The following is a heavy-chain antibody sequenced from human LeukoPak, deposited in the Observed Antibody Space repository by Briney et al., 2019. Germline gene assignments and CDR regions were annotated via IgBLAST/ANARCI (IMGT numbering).Heavy chain of an antibody. J-gene: IGHJ4*02. CDR3: ATYPHDWYGSGSSPLSD. CDR1: GYTLTELS. CDR2: FDPEDGET. D-gene: IGHD3-10*01. Sequence: GASVKVSCKVSGYTLTELSMHWVRQAPGKGLEWMGGFDPEDGETIYAQKFQGRVTMTEDTSTDTAYMELSSLRSEDTAVYYCATYPHDWYGSGSSPLSDWGQGTLVTVSS. V-gene: IGHV1-24*01.